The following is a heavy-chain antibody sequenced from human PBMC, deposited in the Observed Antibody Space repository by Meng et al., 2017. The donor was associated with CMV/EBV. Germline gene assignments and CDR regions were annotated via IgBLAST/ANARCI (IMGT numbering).Heavy chain of an antibody. CDR1: GFTSGSSG. CDR3: TRVSTQDYDFGTYYYYGMDV. J-gene: IGHJ6*02. Sequence: GESLKISCVTSGFTSGSSGMHWVRQASGKGLEWVGRIRSKANSYATAYAASVKGRFTISRDDSKNTAYLQMNSLKTEDTAVYYCTRVSTQDYDFGTYYYYGMDVWGQGTTVTVSS. D-gene: IGHD3-3*01. V-gene: IGHV3-73*01. CDR2: IRSKANSYAT.